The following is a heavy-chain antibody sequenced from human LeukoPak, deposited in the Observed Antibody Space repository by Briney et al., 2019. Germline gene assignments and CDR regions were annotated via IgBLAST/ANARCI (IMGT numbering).Heavy chain of an antibody. J-gene: IGHJ6*02. CDR3: ARVRAAAGTRYHYYYYGMDV. CDR1: GFTFSSYG. D-gene: IGHD6-13*01. CDR2: IWYDGSNK. V-gene: IGHV3-33*01. Sequence: GGSLRLSCAASGFTFSSYGMHWVRQAPGKGLEWVAVIWYDGSNKYYADSVKGRFTISRDNSKNTLYLQMNSLRAEDTAVYYCARVRAAAGTRYHYYYYGMDVRGQGTTVTVSS.